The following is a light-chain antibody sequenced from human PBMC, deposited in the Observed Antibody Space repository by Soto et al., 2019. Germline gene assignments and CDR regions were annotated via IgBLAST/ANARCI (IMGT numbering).Light chain of an antibody. J-gene: IGKJ4*01. CDR3: HQYNNWLALT. Sequence: EIVMTQSPATLSVSPGERATLSCRASQTVSSNLALYHQKPGQAPRLLIYDASTRATGIPVRFRGSGSGTEFTLTISSLQSEDSAVYYCHQYNNWLALTFGGGTKVDIK. V-gene: IGKV3-15*01. CDR2: DAS. CDR1: QTVSSN.